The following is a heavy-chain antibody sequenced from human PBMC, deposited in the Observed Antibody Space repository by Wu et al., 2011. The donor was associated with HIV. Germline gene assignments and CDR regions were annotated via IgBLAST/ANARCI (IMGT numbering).Heavy chain of an antibody. CDR1: VTTTY. V-gene: IGHV3-66*01. Sequence: VTTTYMSWVRQAPGKGLEWVSVFHNGETYYADSVKDRSSISRDTSKNTVYLQMHSLGAEDTAVYYCANWNGYYYFNYWGQGNPGHRLL. CDR2: FHNGET. J-gene: IGHJ4*02. CDR3: ANWNGYYYFNY. D-gene: IGHD3-3*01.